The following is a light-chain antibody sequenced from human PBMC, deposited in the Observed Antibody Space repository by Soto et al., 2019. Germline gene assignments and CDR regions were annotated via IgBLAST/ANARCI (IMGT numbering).Light chain of an antibody. J-gene: IGLJ3*02. V-gene: IGLV1-44*01. Sequence: QSVLTQPPSASGTPGQRVTISCSGSSSNIGSKSVNWYQQLPGAAPRLLIHSNSQRPSGVPDRFSGSKSGTSASLAITGLQAEDEADYYCQAYDYSLTASVFGGGTKLTVL. CDR3: QAYDYSLTASV. CDR2: SNS. CDR1: SSNIGSKS.